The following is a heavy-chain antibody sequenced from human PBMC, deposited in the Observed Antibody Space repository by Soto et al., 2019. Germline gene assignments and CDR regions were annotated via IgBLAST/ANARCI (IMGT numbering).Heavy chain of an antibody. CDR1: GGSISSYY. CDR3: ARYGSVSSVWFVP. V-gene: IGHV4-59*01. J-gene: IGHJ5*02. CDR2: IYYSGST. Sequence: QVQLQESGPGLVKPSETLSLTCTVSGGSISSYYWSWIRQPPGKGLEWIGYIYYSGSTNYNPSLRSRVTRPVDTSKNQFSLQLSSVTAADTAVYYCARYGSVSSVWFVPWGQGTLVTVSS. D-gene: IGHD3-10*01.